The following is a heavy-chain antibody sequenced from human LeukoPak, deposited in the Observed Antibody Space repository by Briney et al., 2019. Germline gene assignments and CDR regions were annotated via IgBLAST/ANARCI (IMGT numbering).Heavy chain of an antibody. J-gene: IGHJ4*02. D-gene: IGHD3-3*01. V-gene: IGHV4-39*07. CDR2: IYYSGST. CDR3: ARVSGYDFWSGYYLHYYFDY. CDR1: GGSISSSSYY. Sequence: SETLSLTCTVSGGSISSSSYYWGWIRQPPGKGLEWIGSIYYSGSTYYNPSLKSRVTISVDTSKNQFSLKLSSVTAADTAVYYCARVSGYDFWSGYYLHYYFDYWGQGTLVTVSS.